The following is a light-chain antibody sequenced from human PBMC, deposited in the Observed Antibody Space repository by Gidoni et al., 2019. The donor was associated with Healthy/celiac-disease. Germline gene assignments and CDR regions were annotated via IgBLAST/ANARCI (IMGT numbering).Light chain of an antibody. CDR3: QQYNSYPWT. CDR2: KAS. Sequence: DIQMTQSPSTLSASVGDRVTITCRASQSISSSLSWYQQKPGKAPKLLIYKASSLERGVPSRFSGSGSGTEFTLTISSLQPDDFATYYCQQYNSYPWTFGQGTKVEIK. V-gene: IGKV1-5*03. J-gene: IGKJ1*01. CDR1: QSISSS.